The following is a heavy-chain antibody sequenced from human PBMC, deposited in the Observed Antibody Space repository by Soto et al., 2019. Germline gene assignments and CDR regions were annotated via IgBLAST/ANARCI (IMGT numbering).Heavy chain of an antibody. Sequence: EEQLVESGGGLVQPGGSLKLSCVVSQISFSSYWMTWVRQAPGKGLECVANINQDGSEKYYEDSVKGRFTISRDNTKNSLYLHMNSLRGEDTAGYYCATDLSWPNYGGHGTVVAVSS. CDR3: ATDLSWPNY. D-gene: IGHD6-13*01. V-gene: IGHV3-7*01. J-gene: IGHJ4*01. CDR2: INQDGSEK. CDR1: QISFSSYW.